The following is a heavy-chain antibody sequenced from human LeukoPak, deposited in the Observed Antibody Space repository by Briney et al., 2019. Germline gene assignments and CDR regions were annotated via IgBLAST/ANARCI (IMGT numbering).Heavy chain of an antibody. Sequence: ASVKVSCKASGYTFTSYDISWVRQATGQGLEWMGWMNPNSGNAGYAQKFQGRVTMTRNNSISTAYMELTSLRSEDTAVYYCGRPLQRGSWTQRALDYWGQGTLVTVSS. V-gene: IGHV1-8*01. D-gene: IGHD3-10*01. CDR2: MNPNSGNA. CDR1: GYTFTSYD. CDR3: GRPLQRGSWTQRALDY. J-gene: IGHJ4*02.